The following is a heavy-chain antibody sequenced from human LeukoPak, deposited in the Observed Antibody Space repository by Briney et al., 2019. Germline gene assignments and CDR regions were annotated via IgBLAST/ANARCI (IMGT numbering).Heavy chain of an antibody. CDR3: SRGEWLLSESFFDY. Sequence: ASVKVSCKVSGYTLSELSMHWVRQSPRKGLEWMGGFDVAETDTIYAQKFQGRVTMTTDTSTSTAYMELRSLRSDDTAVYYCSRGEWLLSESFFDYWGQGTLVTVSS. CDR2: FDVAETDT. V-gene: IGHV1-24*01. CDR1: GYTLSELS. J-gene: IGHJ4*02. D-gene: IGHD3-3*01.